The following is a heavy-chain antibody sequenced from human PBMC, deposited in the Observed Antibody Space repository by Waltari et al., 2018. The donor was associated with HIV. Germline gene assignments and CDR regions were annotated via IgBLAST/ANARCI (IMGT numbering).Heavy chain of an antibody. Sequence: QVTLTESGPALLNATQTLTLTCNVSGFSLTTSGLCVSWIRQLPGKALEWLAFIDWEDNKFFSPSLKTRLTISKDSFRNQVVLTMTNMDPVATGSYFCSRTKYYASGTYYNGAFDVWGQGTMVTVSS. CDR3: SRTKYYASGTYYNGAFDV. D-gene: IGHD3-10*01. CDR2: IDWEDNK. J-gene: IGHJ3*01. V-gene: IGHV2-70*01. CDR1: GFSLTTSGLC.